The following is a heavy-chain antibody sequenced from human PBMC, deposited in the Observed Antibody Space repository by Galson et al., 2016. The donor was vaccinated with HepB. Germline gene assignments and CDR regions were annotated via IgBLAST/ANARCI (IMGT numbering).Heavy chain of an antibody. V-gene: IGHV3-9*02. CDR3: AKGTGSFIPYYLDY. D-gene: IGHD3-10*01. CDR2: ISWNSDSI. Sequence: SLRLSCAASGFTSDDSAMHWVRQAPGKGLEWVSGISWNSDSIAYADSVKGRFTISRDNARNSLYLQLNSLRPEDTALYYCAKGTGSFIPYYLDYWGQGSLVTVSS. J-gene: IGHJ4*02. CDR1: GFTSDDSA.